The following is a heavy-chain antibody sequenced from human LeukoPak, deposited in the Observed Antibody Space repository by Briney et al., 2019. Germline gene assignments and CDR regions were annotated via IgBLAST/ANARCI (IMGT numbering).Heavy chain of an antibody. CDR2: IYYSGST. CDR1: GGSTSSSSYY. CDR3: ATQNYDFWSGSTRGWFDP. D-gene: IGHD3-3*01. J-gene: IGHJ5*02. Sequence: SETLSLTCTVSGGSTSSSSYYWGWIRQPPGKGLEWIGSIYYSGSTYYNPSLKSRVTISVDTSKNQFSLKLSSVTAADTAVYYCATQNYDFWSGSTRGWFDPWGQGTLVTVSS. V-gene: IGHV4-39*01.